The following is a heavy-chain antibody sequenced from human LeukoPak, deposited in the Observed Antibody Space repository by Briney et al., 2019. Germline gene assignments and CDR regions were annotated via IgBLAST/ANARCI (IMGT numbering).Heavy chain of an antibody. V-gene: IGHV4-59*01. Sequence: SKTLSLTCTVSGGSISSCYWSWIRQPPGKGLEWIGYIYYSGSTNYNPSLKSRLTISVDTSKNQFSLKLSSVTAAGTAVYYCARDSGYSSSQNWFDPWGQGTLVTVSS. CDR1: GGSISSCY. CDR2: IYYSGST. D-gene: IGHD6-13*01. J-gene: IGHJ5*02. CDR3: ARDSGYSSSQNWFDP.